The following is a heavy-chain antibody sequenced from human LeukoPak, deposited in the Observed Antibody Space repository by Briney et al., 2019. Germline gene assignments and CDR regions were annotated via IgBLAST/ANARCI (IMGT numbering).Heavy chain of an antibody. CDR1: GGSISSYY. D-gene: IGHD3-22*01. Sequence: SETLSLTCTVSGGSISSYYWSWIRQPAGKGLEWIGRIYTSGSTNYNPSLKSRVTMSVDTSKNQFSLKLSSVTAADTAVYYCARDYYDSTPDYYYYYMDVWGKGTTVTISS. CDR3: ARDYYDSTPDYYYYYMDV. V-gene: IGHV4-4*07. J-gene: IGHJ6*03. CDR2: IYTSGST.